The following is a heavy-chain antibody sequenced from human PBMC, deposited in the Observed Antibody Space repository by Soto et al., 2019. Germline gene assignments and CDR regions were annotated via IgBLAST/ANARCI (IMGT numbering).Heavy chain of an antibody. J-gene: IGHJ3*01. V-gene: IGHV3-74*01. CDR2: ISGDGSST. D-gene: IGHD1-7*01. Sequence: EVQLVDCGGGLVQPGGSLRLSCAASEFTFRSYWMHWVRQSPGKGLVWVSRISGDGSSTNYADSVKGRFTISRDNAKNTVYLQIDSLRAEDTAVYYCARSLPGTYGAFDLWGQGTMVTVSS. CDR3: ARSLPGTYGAFDL. CDR1: EFTFRSYW.